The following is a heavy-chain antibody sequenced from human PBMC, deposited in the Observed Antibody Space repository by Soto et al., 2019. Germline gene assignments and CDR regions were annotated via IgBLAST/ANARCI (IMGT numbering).Heavy chain of an antibody. CDR3: ARDQRGYCSGGSCKYYYYYYYMDV. J-gene: IGHJ6*03. Sequence: GGSLRLSCAASGFTFSSYGMHWVRQAPGKGLVWVSRINSDGSSTSYADSVKGRFTISRDNAKNTLYLQMNSLRAEDTAVYYCARDQRGYCSGGSCKYYYYYYYMDVWGKGTTVTVSS. CDR2: INSDGSST. V-gene: IGHV3-74*01. D-gene: IGHD2-15*01. CDR1: GFTFSSYG.